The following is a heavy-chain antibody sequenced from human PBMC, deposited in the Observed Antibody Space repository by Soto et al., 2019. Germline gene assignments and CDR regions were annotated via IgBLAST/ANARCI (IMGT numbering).Heavy chain of an antibody. CDR2: IYYSGST. CDR3: ARHSSGWPYYFDY. J-gene: IGHJ4*02. V-gene: IGHV4-59*01. CDR1: GGSISSYY. D-gene: IGHD6-19*01. Sequence: SETLSLTCTVSGGSISSYYWSWIRQPPGKGLEWIGYIYYSGSTNYNPSLKSRVTISVDTSKNQFSLKLSSVTAADTAVYHCARHSSGWPYYFDYWGQGTLVTVSS.